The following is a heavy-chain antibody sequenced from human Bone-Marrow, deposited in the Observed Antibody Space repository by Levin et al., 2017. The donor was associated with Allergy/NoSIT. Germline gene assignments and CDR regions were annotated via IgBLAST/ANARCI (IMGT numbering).Heavy chain of an antibody. CDR3: AREEVRYCGGDCYPGGFDY. D-gene: IGHD2-21*02. Sequence: GGSLRLSCAASGLIFSDAWMSWVRQAPGKGLEWVAVIWYDGSNKYYADSVKGRFTISRDNSKNTLYLQMNSLRAEDTAVYYCAREEVRYCGGDCYPGGFDYWGQGTLVTVSS. J-gene: IGHJ4*02. V-gene: IGHV3-33*08. CDR1: GLIFSDAW. CDR2: IWYDGSNK.